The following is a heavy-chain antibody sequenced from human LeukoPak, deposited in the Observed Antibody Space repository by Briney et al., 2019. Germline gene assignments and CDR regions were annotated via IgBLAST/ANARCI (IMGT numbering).Heavy chain of an antibody. CDR1: GGTFSSYA. J-gene: IGHJ4*02. CDR3: AKDTGQWPIRTFDY. CDR2: IIPVFGTA. V-gene: IGHV1-69*01. D-gene: IGHD6-19*01. Sequence: SVKVSCKASGGTFSSYAISWVRQAPGQGLEWMGGIIPVFGTANYAQKFQGRVTITADESTSTAYMELSSLRSEDTAVYYCAKDTGQWPIRTFDYWGQGTLVTVSS.